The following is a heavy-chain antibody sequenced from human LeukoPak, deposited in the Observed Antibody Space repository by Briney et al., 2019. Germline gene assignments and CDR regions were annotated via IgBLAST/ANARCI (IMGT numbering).Heavy chain of an antibody. J-gene: IGHJ4*02. Sequence: GGSLRLSCAASGFTFSSYAVRWVRQAPGKGLEWISSINGSGGSTNSADSVKGRFTISRDNSKNTLYLQMNSLRAEDTAIYYCAKEANLAGYFDYWGQGTLVTVSS. D-gene: IGHD3-10*01. V-gene: IGHV3-23*01. CDR1: GFTFSSYA. CDR3: AKEANLAGYFDY. CDR2: INGSGGST.